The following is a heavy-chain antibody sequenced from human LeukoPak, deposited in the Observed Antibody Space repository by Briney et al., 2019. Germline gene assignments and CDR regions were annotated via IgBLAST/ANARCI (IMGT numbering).Heavy chain of an antibody. CDR2: INQDASEK. Sequence: GGSLRLSCTVTRLTFSGYWVTWVRQAPGKGLEWVANINQDASEKYYVESVKGRFAISRDNAKDSLYLQMNSLRAEDTAVYYCASYYYGSGTSFGYWGQGTLVTVSS. J-gene: IGHJ4*02. D-gene: IGHD3-10*01. V-gene: IGHV3-7*01. CDR3: ASYYYGSGTSFGY. CDR1: RLTFSGYW.